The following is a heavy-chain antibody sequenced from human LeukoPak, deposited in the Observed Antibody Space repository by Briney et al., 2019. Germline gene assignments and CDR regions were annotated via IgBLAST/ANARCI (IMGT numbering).Heavy chain of an antibody. J-gene: IGHJ4*02. CDR1: GGSISSYY. CDR3: ARDRGSTW. Sequence: SETLSLTCTVSGGSISSYYWSWIRQPPGKGLEWIGYIYKSGSTNYNPSLKSRVTMSVDSSKNQFSLKLSSVTAADTAVYYCARDRGSTWWGQGTLVTVSS. V-gene: IGHV4-59*01. D-gene: IGHD5-12*01. CDR2: IYKSGST.